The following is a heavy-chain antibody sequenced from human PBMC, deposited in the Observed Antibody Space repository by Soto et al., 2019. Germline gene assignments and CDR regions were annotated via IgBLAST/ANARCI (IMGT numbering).Heavy chain of an antibody. Sequence: ASVKVSCKASGYTFTSYGISWVRQAPGQGLEWMGWISAYNGNTNYAQKLQGRVTMTTDTSTSTAYMELRSLRSDDTAVYYCARDQRFVVVPAAKKPPYYYYGMDVWGQGTTVTVS. J-gene: IGHJ6*02. CDR3: ARDQRFVVVPAAKKPPYYYYGMDV. CDR1: GYTFTSYG. V-gene: IGHV1-18*01. D-gene: IGHD2-2*01. CDR2: ISAYNGNT.